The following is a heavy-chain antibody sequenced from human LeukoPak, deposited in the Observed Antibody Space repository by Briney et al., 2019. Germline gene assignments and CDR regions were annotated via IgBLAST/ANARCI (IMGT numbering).Heavy chain of an antibody. V-gene: IGHV4-59*01. CDR3: ARYYQYYDILTGYYTVAIRGWFDP. J-gene: IGHJ5*02. CDR2: IYYSGST. Sequence: SETLSLTCTVSGGSISSYYWSWIRQPPGKGLEWIGYIYYSGSTNYNPSLKSRVTISVDTSKNQFSLKLSSVTAADTAVYYCARYYQYYDILTGYYTVAIRGWFDPWGQGTLVTVSS. CDR1: GGSISSYY. D-gene: IGHD3-9*01.